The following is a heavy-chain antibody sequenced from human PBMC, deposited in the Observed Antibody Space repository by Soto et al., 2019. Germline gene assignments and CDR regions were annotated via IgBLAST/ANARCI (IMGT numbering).Heavy chain of an antibody. J-gene: IGHJ5*01. Sequence: QITLKESGPTLVKPTQPLTLTCTFSGFSLSTSGVGVGWIRQPPGKALEWLALIYWDGDKRYSPSLKSRLTLSNCTSESRVVLTTTNMHPVNISTSFSTHRFKKPQTYYDCYTSHVVAYLLSWSERTL. V-gene: IGHV2-5*02. D-gene: IGHD3-3*01. CDR3: THRFKKPQTYYDCYTSHVVAYLLS. CDR2: IYWDGDK. CDR1: GFSLSTSGVG.